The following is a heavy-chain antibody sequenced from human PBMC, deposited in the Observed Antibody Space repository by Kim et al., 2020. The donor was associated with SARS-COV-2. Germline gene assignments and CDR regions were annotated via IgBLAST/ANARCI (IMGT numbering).Heavy chain of an antibody. D-gene: IGHD3-3*01. CDR2: ISSSGSTI. V-gene: IGHV3-48*03. CDR3: ARVTVLRFLEWDYYYMDV. CDR1: GFTFSSYE. Sequence: GGSLRLSCAASGFTFSSYEMNWVRQAPGKGLEWISYISSSGSTIYYADSVKGRFSISRDNAKYSLYLQMNSLSAEDTAVYYCARVTVLRFLEWDYYYMDV. J-gene: IGHJ6*03.